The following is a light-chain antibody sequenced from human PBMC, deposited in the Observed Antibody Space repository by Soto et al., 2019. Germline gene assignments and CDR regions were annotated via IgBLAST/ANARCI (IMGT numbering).Light chain of an antibody. V-gene: IGKV1-27*01. J-gene: IGKJ5*01. CDR2: AES. CDR1: QGISNY. CDR3: QQYNNWPIT. Sequence: DLEMTQSPSSLSSSLGDSVTITCRGSQGISNYVTWYQQKPGKVPKLLIYAESTLQSGVPYRLSGSGSGTLLNLTISRLQSEDFALYYCQQYNNWPITCGQGTRLEIK.